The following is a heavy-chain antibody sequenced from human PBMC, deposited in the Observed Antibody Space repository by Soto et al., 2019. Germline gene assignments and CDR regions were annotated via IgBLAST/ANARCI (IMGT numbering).Heavy chain of an antibody. CDR3: ARGKGSSWKPGGFYWFDP. J-gene: IGHJ5*02. CDR2: INPNSGGT. Sequence: GASVKVSCKASGYTFTGYYMHWVRQAPGQGLEWMGWINPNSGGTNYAQKFQGWVTMTRDTSISTAYMELSRLRSDDTAVYYCARGKGSSWKPGGFYWFDPWGQGTLVTVSS. D-gene: IGHD6-13*01. V-gene: IGHV1-2*04. CDR1: GYTFTGYY.